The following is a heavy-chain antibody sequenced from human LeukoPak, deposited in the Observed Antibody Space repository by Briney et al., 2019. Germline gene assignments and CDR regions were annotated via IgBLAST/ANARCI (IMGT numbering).Heavy chain of an antibody. CDR1: GFTFSSYS. J-gene: IGHJ6*02. V-gene: IGHV3-21*01. D-gene: IGHD2-2*01. CDR2: ISSSSSYI. CDR3: ARSNLGWVPAAINVYYYGMDV. Sequence: GSLLLSCAASGFTFSSYSTYWVRPAPGKGLEWVSSISSSSSYIYYADSVKGRFTISRDNAKNSLYLQMNSLRAEDTAVYYCARSNLGWVPAAINVYYYGMDVWGQGTTVTVSS.